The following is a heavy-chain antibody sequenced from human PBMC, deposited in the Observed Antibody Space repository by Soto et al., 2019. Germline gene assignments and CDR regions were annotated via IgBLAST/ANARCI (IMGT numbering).Heavy chain of an antibody. CDR2: IYYSGST. J-gene: IGHJ4*02. V-gene: IGHV4-31*01. Sequence: QVQLQESGPGLVKPSQTLSLTCTVSGGSISSGGYYWSWIRQHPGKGLEWIGYIYYSGSTYYNPSLMILVTIXXDXSXXQSSLKLSVVTAADAAVYYCGGDAGQDAGEWALDYWGRVTLVTVSS. CDR3: GGDAGQDAGEWALDY. CDR1: GGSISSGGYY. D-gene: IGHD1-26*01.